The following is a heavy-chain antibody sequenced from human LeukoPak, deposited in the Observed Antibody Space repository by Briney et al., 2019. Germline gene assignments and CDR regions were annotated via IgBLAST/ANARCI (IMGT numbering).Heavy chain of an antibody. J-gene: IGHJ1*01. V-gene: IGHV4-59*01. CDR1: GGSISSYY. CDR2: IYYSGST. D-gene: IGHD4-17*01. Sequence: SETLSLTCTVSGGSISSYYWSWIRQPPGKGLEWIGYIYYSGSTYYNPSLKSRVTISVDTSKNQFSLKLSSVTAADTAVYYCARVESGYGDYLHTALAEYFQHWGQGTLVTVSS. CDR3: ARVESGYGDYLHTALAEYFQH.